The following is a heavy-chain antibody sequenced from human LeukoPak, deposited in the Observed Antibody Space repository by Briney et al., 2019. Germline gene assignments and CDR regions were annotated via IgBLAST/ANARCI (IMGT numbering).Heavy chain of an antibody. J-gene: IGHJ3*02. CDR1: GFIVSNNY. Sequence: GGSLRLSCAASGFIVSNNYMTWVRQAPGKGLEWVSNIHRGGSTYYADSVKGRFTISRDNSKNTLYLQMNSLRAEDTAVYYCARDGALGYCSGGSCYQEAFDIWGQGTMVTVSS. CDR2: IHRGGST. CDR3: ARDGALGYCSGGSCYQEAFDI. D-gene: IGHD2-15*01. V-gene: IGHV3-66*01.